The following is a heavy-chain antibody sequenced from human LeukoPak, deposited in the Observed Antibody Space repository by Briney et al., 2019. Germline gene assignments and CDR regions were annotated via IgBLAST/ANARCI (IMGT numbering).Heavy chain of an antibody. CDR3: ARGRGDSSSSFDY. J-gene: IGHJ4*02. D-gene: IGHD6-6*01. Sequence: SETLSLTCTVSGGSISSSSYCWGWIRQPPGKGLEWIGSIYYSGGTYYNPSLKSRVTISVDASKNQFSLKLSSVTAADTAVYYCARGRGDSSSSFDYWGQGTLVTVSS. CDR1: GGSISSSSYC. CDR2: IYYSGGT. V-gene: IGHV4-39*07.